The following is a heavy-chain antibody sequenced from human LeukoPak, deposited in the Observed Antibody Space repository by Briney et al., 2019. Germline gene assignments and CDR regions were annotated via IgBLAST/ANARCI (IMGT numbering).Heavy chain of an antibody. J-gene: IGHJ6*02. CDR1: GFTFSSYA. CDR3: ARDGSVVVVAANYYYYGMDV. Sequence: GGSLRLSCAASGFTFSSYAMRWVRQAPGKGLEWVAVISYDGSNKYYADSVKGRFTISRDNSKNTLHLQMNSLRAEDTAVYYCARDGSVVVVAANYYYYGMDVWGQGTTVTVSS. CDR2: ISYDGSNK. D-gene: IGHD2-15*01. V-gene: IGHV3-30-3*01.